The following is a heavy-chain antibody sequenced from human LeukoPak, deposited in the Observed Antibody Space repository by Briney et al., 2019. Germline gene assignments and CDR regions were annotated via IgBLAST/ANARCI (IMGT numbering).Heavy chain of an antibody. CDR3: RAFSSGNYYDDY. Sequence: SETLSLTCAVSGGSISSGGYSWSWIRQPPGKGLEWIGYIYHSGSTYYNPSLKSRVTISVDRSKNQFSLKLSSVTAADTAVYHCRAFSSGNYYDDYWGQGTLVTVSS. D-gene: IGHD3-22*01. V-gene: IGHV4-30-2*01. CDR1: GGSISSGGYS. CDR2: IYHSGST. J-gene: IGHJ4*02.